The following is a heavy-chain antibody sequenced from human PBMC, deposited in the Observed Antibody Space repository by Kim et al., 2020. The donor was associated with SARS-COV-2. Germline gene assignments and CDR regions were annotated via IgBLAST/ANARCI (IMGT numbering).Heavy chain of an antibody. CDR3: AKEGGQ. Sequence: ASVKVSCKASGFTFTFYSMHWVRQAPGQGLEWMGMINRSGGGTNYAQKFQGRVTMTGDTSTNTVDMELSSLRSDDTAVYYCAKEGGQWGLGTVVTVPS. CDR2: INRSGGGT. D-gene: IGHD3-16*01. V-gene: IGHV1-46*01. CDR1: GFTFTFYS. J-gene: IGHJ4*02.